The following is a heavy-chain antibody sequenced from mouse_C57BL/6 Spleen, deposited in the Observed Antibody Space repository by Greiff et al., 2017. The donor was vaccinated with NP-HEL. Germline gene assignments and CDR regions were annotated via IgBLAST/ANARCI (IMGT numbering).Heavy chain of an antibody. CDR2: IYPSDSEP. Sequence: QVQLQQPGAELVRPGSSVKLSCKASGYTFTSTWMDWVKQRPGKGLEWIGNIYPSDSEPHYNQKFKDKATLTVDKSSSTAYMQLSSLTSEDSAVYYCARIYYDYDFAYWGQGTLVTVSA. CDR1: GYTFTSTW. V-gene: IGHV1-61*01. J-gene: IGHJ3*01. D-gene: IGHD2-4*01. CDR3: ARIYYDYDFAY.